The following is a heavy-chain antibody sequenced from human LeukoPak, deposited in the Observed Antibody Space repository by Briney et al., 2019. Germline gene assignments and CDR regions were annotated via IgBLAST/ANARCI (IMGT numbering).Heavy chain of an antibody. D-gene: IGHD3-10*01. V-gene: IGHV3-23*01. CDR3: AKDRGGGSGSYSYGMDV. CDR1: GFTFSSYA. J-gene: IGHJ6*04. CDR2: ISGSGGST. Sequence: HPGGSLRLSYAASGFTFSSYAMSWVRQAPGKGLEWVSAISGSGGSTYYADSVKGRFTISRDNSKNTLYLQMNSLRAEDTAVYYCAKDRGGGSGSYSYGMDVWGKGTTVTVSS.